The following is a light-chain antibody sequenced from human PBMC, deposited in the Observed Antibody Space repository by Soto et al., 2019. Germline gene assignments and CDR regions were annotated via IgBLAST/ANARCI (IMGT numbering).Light chain of an antibody. CDR2: GAS. CDR3: QHYNSYSEA. CDR1: QSISSY. V-gene: IGKV1-9*01. J-gene: IGKJ1*01. Sequence: DIQMTQSPSSLSASVGDRFTITCRASQSISSYLNWYQQTLGKAPKLLIYGASTLQSGVPSRFSGSGSGTEFTLTISSLQPDDFATYYCQHYNSYSEAFGQGTKVDIK.